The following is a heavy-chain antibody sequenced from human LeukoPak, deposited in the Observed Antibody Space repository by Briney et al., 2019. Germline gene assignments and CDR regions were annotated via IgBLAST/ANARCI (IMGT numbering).Heavy chain of an antibody. J-gene: IGHJ6*04. V-gene: IGHV3-30*18. D-gene: IGHD3-10*01. CDR3: AKDLVGRGSYSDRGMDV. CDR1: GFTFSSYG. CDR2: ISYDGSNK. Sequence: GRSLRLSCAASGFTFSSYGMHWVRQAPGKGLEWVAAISYDGSNKYYADSVKGRFTISRDNSKNTLYLQMNGLRAEDTAVYYCAKDLVGRGSYSDRGMDVWGKGTTVTVSS.